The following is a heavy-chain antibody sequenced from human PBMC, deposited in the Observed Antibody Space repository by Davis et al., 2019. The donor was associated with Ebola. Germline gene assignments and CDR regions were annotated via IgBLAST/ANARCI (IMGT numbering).Heavy chain of an antibody. J-gene: IGHJ6*04. CDR1: GDSVAGGTGG. D-gene: IGHD5-12*01. CDR2: TYYSSKWYT. Sequence: HSQTLSLTCAISGDSVAGGTGGWNWIRQSPSRGLEWLRRTYYSSKWYTGYAESVKSRINISPDTAKNQFSLHLNSVTPEDTAVYYCARGWLRSGLDVWGKGAAVIVSS. V-gene: IGHV6-1*01. CDR3: ARGWLRSGLDV.